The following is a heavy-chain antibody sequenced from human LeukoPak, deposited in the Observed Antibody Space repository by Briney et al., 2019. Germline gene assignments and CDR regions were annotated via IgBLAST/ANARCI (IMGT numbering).Heavy chain of an antibody. CDR1: GYTRTELS. Sequence: GASVNVSCKVSGYTRTELSMHWVRQAPGKGREGMGGFDPEDGETIYAQQLQGRVTMTEETSTDTAYMELSSLRSEDKAVYYWATDVGVYSRGWYGRYDYWGQGTLVTVSS. CDR3: ATDVGVYSRGWYGRYDY. CDR2: FDPEDGET. V-gene: IGHV1-24*01. D-gene: IGHD6-19*01. J-gene: IGHJ4*02.